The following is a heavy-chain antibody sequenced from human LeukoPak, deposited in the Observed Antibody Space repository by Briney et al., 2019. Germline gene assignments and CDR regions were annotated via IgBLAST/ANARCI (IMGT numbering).Heavy chain of an antibody. D-gene: IGHD3-10*01. Sequence: VKVSCKASGGTFSSYAISWVRQAPGQGLEWMGRIIPILGIANYAQKFQGRVTITADKSTSTAYMELSSLRSEDTAFYYCAKADSSGYPPTYWGQGTLVTVSS. J-gene: IGHJ4*02. CDR1: GGTFSSYA. CDR3: AKADSSGYPPTY. CDR2: IIPILGIA. V-gene: IGHV1-69*10.